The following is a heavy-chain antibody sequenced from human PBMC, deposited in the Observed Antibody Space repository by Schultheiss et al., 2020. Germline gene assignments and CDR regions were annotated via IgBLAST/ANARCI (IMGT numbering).Heavy chain of an antibody. D-gene: IGHD6-13*01. CDR3: AKPMRGGPIAADSYYYYGMDV. V-gene: IGHV3-23*01. J-gene: IGHJ6*02. CDR1: GFTFSSYA. Sequence: GGSRLSCAASGFTFSSYAMNWVRLAPGKGLEWVSAISGTGGSTYYADSVKGRFTISRDNSKNTLFLQMNRLRAEDTAVYSCAKPMRGGPIAADSYYYYGMDVWGPGTTVNGYS. CDR2: ISGTGGST.